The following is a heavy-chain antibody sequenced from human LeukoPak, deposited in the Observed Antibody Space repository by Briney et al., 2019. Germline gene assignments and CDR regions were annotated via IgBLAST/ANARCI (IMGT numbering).Heavy chain of an antibody. D-gene: IGHD1-26*01. V-gene: IGHV3-7*01. J-gene: IGHJ4*02. CDR1: GSTFSRYW. CDR2: IKQDGSEK. Sequence: GGSLRLSCAASGSTFSRYWMSWVRQAPGKGLEWVANIKQDGSEKYYADSVKGRFTIFRDNAKNSLYVQVNSLRAEDTAVYYCARDPVEWELLLDYWGQGTLVTVSS. CDR3: ARDPVEWELLLDY.